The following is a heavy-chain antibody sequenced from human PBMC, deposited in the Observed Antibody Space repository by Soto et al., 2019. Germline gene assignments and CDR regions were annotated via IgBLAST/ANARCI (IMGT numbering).Heavy chain of an antibody. J-gene: IGHJ4*02. CDR3: ARGVEWQVGASHLDY. D-gene: IGHD1-26*01. Sequence: QVQLQQWGAGLLKPSETLSLTCAVYGGSFSGYYWSWIRQPPGKGLEWIGEINHSGSTNYNPSLKSPVTISVDTSKNQFSLKLSSVTAADTAVYYCARGVEWQVGASHLDYWGQGTLVTVSS. V-gene: IGHV4-34*01. CDR2: INHSGST. CDR1: GGSFSGYY.